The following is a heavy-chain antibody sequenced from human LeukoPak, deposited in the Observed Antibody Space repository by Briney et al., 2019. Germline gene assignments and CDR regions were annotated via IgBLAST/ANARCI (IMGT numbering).Heavy chain of an antibody. J-gene: IGHJ4*02. D-gene: IGHD6-19*01. Sequence: PGGSLRLSCAASGFTFSSYSMNWVRQAPGKGLEWVSSISSSSSYIYYADSVKGRFTISRDNAKNSLYLQVNSLRAEDTAVYYCARDSGGWYTDYWGQGTLVTVSS. V-gene: IGHV3-21*01. CDR1: GFTFSSYS. CDR2: ISSSSSYI. CDR3: ARDSGGWYTDY.